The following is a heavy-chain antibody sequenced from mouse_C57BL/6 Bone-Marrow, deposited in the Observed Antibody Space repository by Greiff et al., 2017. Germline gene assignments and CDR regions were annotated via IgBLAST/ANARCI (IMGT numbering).Heavy chain of an antibody. CDR2: ISYSGIT. J-gene: IGHJ4*01. V-gene: IGHV3-8*01. CDR3: ASQLGGDYYAIDY. D-gene: IGHD4-1*02. CDR1: GYSITSDY. Sequence: EVQLQQSGPGLAKPSQTLSLTCSVTGYSITSDYWNWIRKFPGTKLEYMGYISYSGITYYNPSLKSRISITRDTSKNQYYLQLNSVTTEDTATYYCASQLGGDYYAIDYWGKGTSVTVSS.